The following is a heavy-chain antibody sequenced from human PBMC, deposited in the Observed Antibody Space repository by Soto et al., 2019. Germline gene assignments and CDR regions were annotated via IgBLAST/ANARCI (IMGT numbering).Heavy chain of an antibody. CDR3: ATSVATDSYFDY. V-gene: IGHV1-24*01. Sequence: ASVKVSCKVSGYTLTELSMHWVRQAPGKGLEWMGGFDPEDGETIYAQKFQDRVTMTEDTSTDTAYMGLSSLRSEDTAVYYCATSVATDSYFDYWGQGTLVTVPQ. CDR1: GYTLTELS. D-gene: IGHD2-15*01. CDR2: FDPEDGET. J-gene: IGHJ4*02.